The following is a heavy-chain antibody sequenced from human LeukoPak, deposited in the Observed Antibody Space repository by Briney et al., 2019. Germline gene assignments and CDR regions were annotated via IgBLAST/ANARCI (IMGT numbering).Heavy chain of an antibody. CDR1: GYTFTSYA. V-gene: IGHV1-2*02. CDR2: INPNSGGT. CDR3: ARDRGGSFTFDY. J-gene: IGHJ4*02. Sequence: ASVKVSCKASGYTFTSYAMNWVRQAPGQGLEWMGWINPNSGGTNYAQKFQGRVTMTRDTSISTAYMELSRLRSDDTAVYYCARDRGGSFTFDYWGQGTLVTVSS. D-gene: IGHD1-26*01.